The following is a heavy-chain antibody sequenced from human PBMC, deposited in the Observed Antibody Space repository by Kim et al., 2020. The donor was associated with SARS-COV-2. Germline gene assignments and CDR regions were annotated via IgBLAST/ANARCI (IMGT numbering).Heavy chain of an antibody. V-gene: IGHV3-23*01. CDR1: GFTFSSYA. CDR2: ISGSGGST. J-gene: IGHJ6*02. D-gene: IGHD2-2*01. Sequence: GGSLRLSCAASGFTFSSYAMSWVRQAPRKGLEWVSAISGSGGSTYYADSVKGRFTISRDNSKNTLYLQMNSLRAEDTAVYYCAKEGGYCSSTSCSNYYYYGMDVWGQGTTVTVSS. CDR3: AKEGGYCSSTSCSNYYYYGMDV.